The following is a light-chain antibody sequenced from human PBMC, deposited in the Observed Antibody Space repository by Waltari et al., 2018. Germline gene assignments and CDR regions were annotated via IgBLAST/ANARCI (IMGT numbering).Light chain of an antibody. Sequence: DIQMTQSPSTLSASVGDRVTITCRASQSISTWLAWYQQKPGTAPKLLIYKASTLESGVPSRFSGSGSGTEFTLTISSLQPDDFATYYCQQYNSYSGAFGQGTKVEIK. V-gene: IGKV1-5*03. CDR1: QSISTW. J-gene: IGKJ1*01. CDR3: QQYNSYSGA. CDR2: KAS.